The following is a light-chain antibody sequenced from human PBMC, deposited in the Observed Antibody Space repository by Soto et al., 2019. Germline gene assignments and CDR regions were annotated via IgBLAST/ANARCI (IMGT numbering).Light chain of an antibody. V-gene: IGKV1-9*01. Sequence: DIQLTQSPSFLSASVGDSVTITCRASQAIANYLAWYQQKPGQAPKLLIYETFTLQTGVPSRFSGSGSGTEFTLTIYSLQPDDFATYYCLQVNSYPLTFGGGTKVQIK. CDR3: LQVNSYPLT. J-gene: IGKJ4*01. CDR1: QAIANY. CDR2: ETF.